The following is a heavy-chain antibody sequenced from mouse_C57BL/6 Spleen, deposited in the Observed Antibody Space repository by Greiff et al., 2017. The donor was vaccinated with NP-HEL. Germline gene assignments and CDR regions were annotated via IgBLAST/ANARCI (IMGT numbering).Heavy chain of an antibody. CDR2: IDPSDSYT. V-gene: IGHV1-50*01. CDR3: ARPSSGGFDY. D-gene: IGHD3-2*02. CDR1: GYTFTSYW. J-gene: IGHJ2*01. Sequence: VQLQQPGAELVKPGASVELSCKASGYTFTSYWMQWVKQRPGQGLEWIGEIDPSDSYTNYNQKFKGKATLTVDTSSSTAYMQLSSLTSEDSAVYYCARPSSGGFDYWGQGTTLTVSS.